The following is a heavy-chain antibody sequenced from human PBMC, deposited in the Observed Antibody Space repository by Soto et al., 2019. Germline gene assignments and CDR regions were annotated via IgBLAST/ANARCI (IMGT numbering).Heavy chain of an antibody. CDR2: MWYDGNNK. CDR3: ARDYYDRCGCEY. Sequence: GGPLRLSCAASGFTVSSDGLHWIRQAPGKGLGWVALMWYDGNNKFYADSVKGRFTISRDNTKNKLYLQMNSLRAEDTAVYYYARDYYDRCGCEYWGQGTQVTVSS. D-gene: IGHD3-22*01. J-gene: IGHJ4*02. CDR1: GFTVSSDG. V-gene: IGHV3-33*01.